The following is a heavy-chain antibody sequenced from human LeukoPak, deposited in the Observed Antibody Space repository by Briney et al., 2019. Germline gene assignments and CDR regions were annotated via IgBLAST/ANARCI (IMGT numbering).Heavy chain of an antibody. D-gene: IGHD1-14*01. CDR2: ISYDGNHK. CDR3: ARDRHGTYDY. V-gene: IGHV3-30*19. CDR1: GFTFSRYG. J-gene: IGHJ4*02. Sequence: TGGSLRLSCAASGFTFSRYGMHWVRQAPGKGLEWVAVISYDGNHKYYADSVKGRFTISRDNSKNTLYLQMNSLRLEDTAVYYCARDRHGTYDYWGQGTLVTVSS.